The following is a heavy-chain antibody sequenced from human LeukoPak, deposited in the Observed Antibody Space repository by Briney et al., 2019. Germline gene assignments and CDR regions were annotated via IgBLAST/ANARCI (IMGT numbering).Heavy chain of an antibody. CDR2: ISSDGSST. CDR1: GFTFRNHW. Sequence: GGSLRLSCAASGFTFRNHWMRWVRQTPGKALVWVSRISSDGSSTTYADSVKGRFTISRDNAKNTLYLQMNNLRAEDTAMYYCARDQRVTGRPDIDYWGQGTLVIVSS. CDR3: ARDQRVTGRPDIDY. J-gene: IGHJ4*02. D-gene: IGHD6-6*01. V-gene: IGHV3-74*03.